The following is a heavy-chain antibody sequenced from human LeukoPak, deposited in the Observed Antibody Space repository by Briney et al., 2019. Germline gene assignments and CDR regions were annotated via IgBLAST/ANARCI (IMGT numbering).Heavy chain of an antibody. V-gene: IGHV3-48*04. Sequence: PGGSLRLSCAASGFTFSSYWMTWVRQAPGKGLEWLSYISGNGGVIQYADSVKGRFTISRDNAKNLLYLQMDSLRVEDTAIYYCARDPRTVRIWGQGTLVTVSS. J-gene: IGHJ4*02. CDR2: ISGNGGVI. CDR3: ARDPRTVRI. D-gene: IGHD1-1*01. CDR1: GFTFSSYW.